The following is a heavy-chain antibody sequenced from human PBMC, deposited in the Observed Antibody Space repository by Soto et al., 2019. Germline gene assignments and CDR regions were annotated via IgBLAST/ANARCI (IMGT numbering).Heavy chain of an antibody. CDR2: IYSGGST. J-gene: IGHJ4*02. CDR3: ARAWNYDYFDY. CDR1: GFTVSSNY. Sequence: PGGSLGLSCAASGFTVSSNYMSWVRQAPGKGLEWVSVIYSGGSTYYADSVKGRFTTSRDNAKNSLYLQMNSLRAEDTAVYYCARAWNYDYFDYWGQGTLVTVSS. D-gene: IGHD1-7*01. V-gene: IGHV3-53*01.